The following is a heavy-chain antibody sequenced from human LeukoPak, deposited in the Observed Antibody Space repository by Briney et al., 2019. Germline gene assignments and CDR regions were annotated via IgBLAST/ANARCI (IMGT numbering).Heavy chain of an antibody. Sequence: PGGSLRLSCAASGFTFSSYGMHWVRQAPGKGLEWVAFIRYDGGNKYYADSVKGRFTISRDNSKNTLYLQMNSLRAEDTAVYYCAKVALGATGYWGQGTLVTVSS. V-gene: IGHV3-30*02. D-gene: IGHD1-26*01. J-gene: IGHJ4*02. CDR1: GFTFSSYG. CDR2: IRYDGGNK. CDR3: AKVALGATGY.